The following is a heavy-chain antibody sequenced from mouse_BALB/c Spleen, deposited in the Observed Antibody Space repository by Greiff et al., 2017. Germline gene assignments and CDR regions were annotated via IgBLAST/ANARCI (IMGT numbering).Heavy chain of an antibody. D-gene: IGHD2-1*01. J-gene: IGHJ3*01. Sequence: VQLHQSGAELVKPGASVKLSCKASGYTFTSYYMYWVKQRPGQGLEWIGEINPSNGGTNFNEKFKSKATLTVDKSSSTAYMQLSSLTSEDSAVYYCTRVGGNSAWFAYWGQGTLVTVSA. V-gene: IGHV1S81*02. CDR3: TRVGGNSAWFAY. CDR2: INPSNGGT. CDR1: GYTFTSYY.